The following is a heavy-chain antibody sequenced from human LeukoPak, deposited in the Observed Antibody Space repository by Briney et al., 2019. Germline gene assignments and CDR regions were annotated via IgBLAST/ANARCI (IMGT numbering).Heavy chain of an antibody. V-gene: IGHV3-23*01. J-gene: IGHJ4*02. CDR3: AKSDAYDTTYYFDF. D-gene: IGHD3-22*01. CDR2: IGTNGDTT. Sequence: GGSLRLSCAASGFTFSNYAMNWVRQAPGKGLEWVSAIGTNGDTTYYADSVKGRFTISRDNSKNTLYLQMKSLRAEDTAVYFCAKSDAYDTTYYFDFWGQGTLVTASS. CDR1: GFTFSNYA.